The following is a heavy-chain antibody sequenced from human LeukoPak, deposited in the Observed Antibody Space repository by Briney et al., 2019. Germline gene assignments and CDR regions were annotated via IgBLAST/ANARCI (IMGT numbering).Heavy chain of an antibody. J-gene: IGHJ6*03. CDR3: ASIRSGIAAALYYYYYYMDV. CDR1: GGSISSYY. Sequence: PSETLSLTCTVSGGSISSYYWSWIRQPPGKGLEWVGDIYYSGGTNYNPSLKSRVTISVDTSKNQFSLKLSSVTAADTAVYDCASIRSGIAAALYYYYYYMDVWGKGTTVTVSS. D-gene: IGHD6-13*01. CDR2: IYYSGGT. V-gene: IGHV4-59*01.